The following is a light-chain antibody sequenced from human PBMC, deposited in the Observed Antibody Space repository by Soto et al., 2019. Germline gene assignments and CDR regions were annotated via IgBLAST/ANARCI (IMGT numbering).Light chain of an antibody. CDR2: GAS. CDR3: XXYGSSPLT. J-gene: IGKJ4*01. V-gene: IGKV3-20*01. Sequence: EIVLTQSPGTLSLSPGERATLSCRASQSVSSSYLAWYQQKPGQAPRLLIYGASSRATGIPDRFSGSGSGXXXXXXXXXLXPEXXXXYYCXXYGSSPLTFGGGTKVEIK. CDR1: QSVSSSY.